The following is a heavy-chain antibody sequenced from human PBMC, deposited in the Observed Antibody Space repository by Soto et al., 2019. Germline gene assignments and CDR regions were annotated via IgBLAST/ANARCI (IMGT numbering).Heavy chain of an antibody. V-gene: IGHV1-8*01. J-gene: IGHJ6*03. D-gene: IGHD3-3*01. CDR1: RYTFTSYD. Sequence: GASAKVSCKASRYTFTSYDINWVRQATGQGLEWMGWMNPNSSNTGYAQKIQGRVTMTRNTSISTAYMKLSSMRTENTAVYYCKSEHTMTTYFNYCYRDVWGKGTQVTVSS. CDR2: MNPNSSNT. CDR3: KSEHTMTTYFNYCYRDV.